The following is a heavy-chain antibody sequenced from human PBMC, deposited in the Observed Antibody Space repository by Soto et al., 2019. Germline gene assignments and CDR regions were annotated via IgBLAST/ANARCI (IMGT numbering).Heavy chain of an antibody. Sequence: SETLSLTCTVSGGSVSSRSYYWNWIRQLPGNGLEWIGYIYYTGSTNYNPSLRGRSTMSVDTSKNQFSLKLNSVTAADTAVYYCAREGPLAAPLWGPGTKVTAS. CDR3: AREGPLAAPL. V-gene: IGHV4-61*01. J-gene: IGHJ3*01. CDR2: IYYTGST. CDR1: GGSVSSRSYY. D-gene: IGHD6-13*01.